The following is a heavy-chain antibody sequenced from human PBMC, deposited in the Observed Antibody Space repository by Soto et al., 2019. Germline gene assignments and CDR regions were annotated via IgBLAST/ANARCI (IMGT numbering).Heavy chain of an antibody. J-gene: IGHJ3*02. D-gene: IGHD3-22*01. V-gene: IGHV4-34*01. CDR2: INHSGST. Sequence: SETLSFTCAVYVGSCSGYYWSWIRQPPGKGLEWIGEINHSGSTNYNPSLKSRVTISVDTSKNQFSLKLSSVTAADTAVYYCARVYSFSYYYDRGQLHAFDIWGQGTMVTVSS. CDR3: ARVYSFSYYYDRGQLHAFDI. CDR1: VGSCSGYY.